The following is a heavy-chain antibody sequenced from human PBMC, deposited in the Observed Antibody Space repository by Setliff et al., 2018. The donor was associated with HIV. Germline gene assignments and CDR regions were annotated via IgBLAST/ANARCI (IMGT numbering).Heavy chain of an antibody. V-gene: IGHV4-34*01. CDR2: ISHSGST. D-gene: IGHD6-13*01. CDR3: VASSSWSCRLNY. Sequence: SLTCAVYGGPSSGYWSWVRQSPGKGLEWIGEISHSGSTNYNLSLKSRAAISADTSKKQFSLKLTSVTAADTGIYYCVASSSWSCRLNYWGQGTQVTVSS. J-gene: IGHJ4*02. CDR1: GGPSSGY.